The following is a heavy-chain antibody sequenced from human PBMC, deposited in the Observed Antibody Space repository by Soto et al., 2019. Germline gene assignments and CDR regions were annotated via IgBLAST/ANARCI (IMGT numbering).Heavy chain of an antibody. D-gene: IGHD2-8*01. CDR1: GDSISSRNW. CDR2: IHHSGST. V-gene: IGHV4-4*02. J-gene: IGHJ5*02. CDR3: ARRTIEMMYVGWFEP. Sequence: QVQLQESGPGLVKPSETLSLTCAVSGDSISSRNWWGWVRQTPGKGLEYIGEIHHSGSTNYNPSLKSRVTMSVDKSKNQFSLHLNSVTAADTAIYYCARRTIEMMYVGWFEPWGQGTLVTVSS.